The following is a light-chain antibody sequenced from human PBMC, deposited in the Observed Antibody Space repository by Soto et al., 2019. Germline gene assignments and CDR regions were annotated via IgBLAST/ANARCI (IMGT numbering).Light chain of an antibody. Sequence: IKLTQSPSTMSASVGDRVTITCRARQSISSWLAWYQQKPGKAPKLLIYDASSLQSGVPYRFSGSGSGTDFTLTISRLEPEDFATYHCQQANSFPLTFGEGTRVEN. J-gene: IGKJ4*01. CDR1: QSISSW. V-gene: IGKV1-12*01. CDR2: DAS. CDR3: QQANSFPLT.